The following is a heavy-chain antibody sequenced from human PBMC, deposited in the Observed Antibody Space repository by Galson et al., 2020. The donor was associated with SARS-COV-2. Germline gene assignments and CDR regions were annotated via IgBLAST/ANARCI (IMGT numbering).Heavy chain of an antibody. V-gene: IGHV5-10-1*01. D-gene: IGHD1-20*01. J-gene: IGHJ3*02. CDR1: GYSFTSYW. CDR2: IDPSDSYT. CDR3: ARSPITEYTYATSSEGAFDI. Sequence: HGESLKISCKGSGYSFTSYWISWVRQMPGKGLEWMGRIDPSDSYTNYSPSFQGHVTISADKSISTAYLQWSSLKASDTAMYYCARSPITEYTYATSSEGAFDIWGQGTMVTVSS.